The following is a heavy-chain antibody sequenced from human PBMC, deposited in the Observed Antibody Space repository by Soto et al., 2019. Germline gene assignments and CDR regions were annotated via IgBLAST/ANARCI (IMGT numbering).Heavy chain of an antibody. CDR2: IYPGDSDT. CDR3: ATPQRYYDFWSGHHAADAFDI. Sequence: GESLKISCKGSGYSFTSYWIGWVRQMPGKGLEWMGIIYPGDSDTRYSPSFQGQVTISADKSISTAYLQWSSLKASDTAMYYCATPQRYYDFWSGHHAADAFDIWGQGTMVTVSS. V-gene: IGHV5-51*01. CDR1: GYSFTSYW. J-gene: IGHJ3*02. D-gene: IGHD3-3*01.